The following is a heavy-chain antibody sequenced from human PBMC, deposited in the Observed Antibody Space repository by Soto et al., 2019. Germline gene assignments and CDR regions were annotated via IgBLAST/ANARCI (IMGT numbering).Heavy chain of an antibody. V-gene: IGHV1-2*04. CDR3: ARGDTAMAFRYYYGMDV. CDR1: GYTFTGYY. J-gene: IGHJ6*02. CDR2: INPNSGGT. Sequence: QVQLVQSGAEVKKPGASVKVSCKASGYTFTGYYMHWVRQAPGQGLEWMGWINPNSGGTNYAQKFQGWVTMTRDTSHSTXDMELSRLRSDDTAVYYCARGDTAMAFRYYYGMDVWGQGTTVTVSS. D-gene: IGHD5-18*01.